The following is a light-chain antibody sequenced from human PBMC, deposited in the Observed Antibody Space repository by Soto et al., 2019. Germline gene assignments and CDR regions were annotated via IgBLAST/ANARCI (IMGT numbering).Light chain of an antibody. V-gene: IGKV3-15*01. CDR3: QHYKTWPLS. CDR2: DAS. Sequence: EIVLTQSPGTLSMSPGERATLSCRASQSVSTSYLVWYQHKPGQAPRLLIYDASTRATGIPARFSGIGSGTEFTLIISSLQSDDFAVYYCQHYKTWPLSFGGGTKVDIK. CDR1: QSVSTSY. J-gene: IGKJ4*01.